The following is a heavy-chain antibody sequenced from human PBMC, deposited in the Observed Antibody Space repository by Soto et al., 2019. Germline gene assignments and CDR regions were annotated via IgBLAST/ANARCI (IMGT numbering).Heavy chain of an antibody. CDR3: ARDDVLCDGGRCYGIPLDV. D-gene: IGHD2-15*01. Sequence: EGTVSLTCPTPRFPVPIGVTCCEDKAPGKGLEWVSLIQSGGTTYYADSVKGRFTISRDTSENTLHLQMDSLRVEDTAVYYCARDDVLCDGGRCYGIPLDVWGKGT. CDR1: RFPVPIGV. J-gene: IGHJ6*03. CDR2: IQSGGTT. V-gene: IGHV3-66*01.